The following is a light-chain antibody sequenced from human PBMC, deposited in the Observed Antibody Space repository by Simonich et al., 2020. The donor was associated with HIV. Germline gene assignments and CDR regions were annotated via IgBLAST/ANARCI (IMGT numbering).Light chain of an antibody. CDR1: TGAVTSGHY. V-gene: IGLV7-46*01. J-gene: IGLJ2*01. Sequence: QAVVTQEPSLTVSPGGTVTLTWGSNTGAVTSGHYAYWLQQKPGQAPMTLIYDTSNKHSLTPARFSGSLLVGKAALTLSGAQPEDDAEYYCLLSYSGARVFGGGTKLTVL. CDR3: LLSYSGARV. CDR2: DTS.